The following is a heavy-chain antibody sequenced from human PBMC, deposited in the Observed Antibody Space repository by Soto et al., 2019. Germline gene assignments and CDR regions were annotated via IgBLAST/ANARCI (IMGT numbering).Heavy chain of an antibody. V-gene: IGHV3-23*01. CDR3: AKDRTRRTSGYFFEY. J-gene: IGHJ4*02. D-gene: IGHD1-1*01. Sequence: EVQLLESGGKLVQPGGSLTLSCAASGFTFSTYAMAWVRQAPGKGLEWVSGVSASGLNTDYADPVKGRFYISRDNSKNTVSLHMNSLRAEDTVLYYCAKDRTRRTSGYFFEYWGQGTPVTVSS. CDR1: GFTFSTYA. CDR2: VSASGLNT.